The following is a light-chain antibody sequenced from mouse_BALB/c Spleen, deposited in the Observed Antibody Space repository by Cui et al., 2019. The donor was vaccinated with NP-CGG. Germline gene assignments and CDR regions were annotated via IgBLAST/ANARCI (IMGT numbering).Light chain of an antibody. CDR3: ALWYSNHWV. Sequence: AAVPQDSALTPSPGETATLTCRSSTGPVTTSNYANGVQEKPDHLFTGLIGGTNNRAPGVPARFSGSLIGDKAALTITGAQTEDETIYFCALWYSNHWVFGGGTKLTVL. CDR1: TGPVTTSNY. J-gene: IGLJ1*01. CDR2: GTN. V-gene: IGLV1*01.